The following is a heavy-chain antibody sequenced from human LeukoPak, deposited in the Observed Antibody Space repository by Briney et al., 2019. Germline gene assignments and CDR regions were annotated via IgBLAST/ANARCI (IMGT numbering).Heavy chain of an antibody. Sequence: PSQTLSLTCAVSGGSISSGGYSWSWIRQPPGKGLEWIGYIYYSGSTYYNPSLKSRVTISVDTSKNQFSLKLSSVTAADTAVYYCARFGELPYQNYFDYWGQGTLVTVSS. CDR3: ARFGELPYQNYFDY. CDR2: IYYSGST. CDR1: GGSISSGGYS. J-gene: IGHJ4*02. V-gene: IGHV4-31*11. D-gene: IGHD1-26*01.